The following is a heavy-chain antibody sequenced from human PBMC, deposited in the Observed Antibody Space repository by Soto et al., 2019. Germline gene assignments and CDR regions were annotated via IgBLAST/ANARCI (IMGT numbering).Heavy chain of an antibody. CDR2: ISDSGGST. CDR3: ARDLGTARAPFDY. V-gene: IGHV3-23*01. CDR1: GFTFSSYA. J-gene: IGHJ4*02. Sequence: GGSLRLSCAAFGFTFSSYAMSWVRQAPGKGLEWVSAISDSGGSTYNADSVKGRFTISRDNSKNTLYLQVNSLRAEDTAVYYCARDLGTARAPFDYWGQGTLVTVSS.